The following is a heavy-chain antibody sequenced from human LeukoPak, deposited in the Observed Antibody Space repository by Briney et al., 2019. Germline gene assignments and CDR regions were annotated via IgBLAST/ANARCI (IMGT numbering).Heavy chain of an antibody. D-gene: IGHD5-24*01. V-gene: IGHV3-23*01. Sequence: GGSLRLSCAASGFTFSSYAMSWVRQAPGKGLEWVSAISGSGGSTYYADSVKGRFTISRDNSKNTLYLQMNSLRAEDTAVYYCARLVSGDGYNIIDYWGQGTLVTVSS. CDR1: GFTFSSYA. CDR3: ARLVSGDGYNIIDY. CDR2: ISGSGGST. J-gene: IGHJ4*02.